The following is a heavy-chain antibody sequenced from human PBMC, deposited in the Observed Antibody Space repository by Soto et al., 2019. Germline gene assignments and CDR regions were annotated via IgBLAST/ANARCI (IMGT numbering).Heavy chain of an antibody. CDR3: ARDHGFLEWLFANPTGSWFDP. J-gene: IGHJ5*02. CDR1: GYTFTSYG. Sequence: GASVKVSCKASGYTFTSYGISWVRQAPGQGLEWMGWISAYNGNTNYAQKLQGRVTMTTDTSTSTAYMELRSLRSDDTAVYYCARDHGFLEWLFANPTGSWFDPGGQGTLVTVSS. CDR2: ISAYNGNT. D-gene: IGHD3-3*01. V-gene: IGHV1-18*01.